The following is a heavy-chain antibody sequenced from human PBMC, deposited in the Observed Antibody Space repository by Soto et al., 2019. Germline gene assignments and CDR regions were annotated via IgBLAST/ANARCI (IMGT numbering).Heavy chain of an antibody. CDR3: ARGGRWDIVVVVDANALGPMDV. D-gene: IGHD2-15*01. J-gene: IGHJ6*02. V-gene: IGHV3-33*01. CDR2: IWYDGSNK. CDR1: GFTFSSYG. Sequence: GGSLRLSCAASGFTFSSYGMHWVRQAPGKGLEWVAVIWYDGSNKYYADSVKGRFTISRDNSKNTLYLQMNGLRAEDTAVYYCARGGRWDIVVVVDANALGPMDVWGQGTTVTVSS.